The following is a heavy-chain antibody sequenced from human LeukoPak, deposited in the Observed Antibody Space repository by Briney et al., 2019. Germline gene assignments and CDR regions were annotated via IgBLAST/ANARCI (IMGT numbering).Heavy chain of an antibody. CDR2: IIPILGIA. Sequence: SVKVPYKASGGIFSSYAISWVRQAPGQGLEWMGRIIPILGIANYAQKFQGRVTITADKSTSTAYMDLSSLRSEDTAVYYCARDLPPYYFDYWGQGSLVTVSS. J-gene: IGHJ4*02. CDR3: ARDLPPYYFDY. V-gene: IGHV1-69*04. CDR1: GGIFSSYA.